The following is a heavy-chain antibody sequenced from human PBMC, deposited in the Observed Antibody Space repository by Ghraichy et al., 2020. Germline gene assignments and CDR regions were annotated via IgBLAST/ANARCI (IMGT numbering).Heavy chain of an antibody. CDR2: SSDSGRT. D-gene: IGHD2/OR15-2a*01. Sequence: SETLSLTCSVSGDSMRNKYWSWIRLPPGKRLEWIGYSSDSGRTNYNPSLKSRVTISVDTSRGQFSLRLNSVSAADTAVYYCAGGPNIYFFDYWGHGALVTVSS. J-gene: IGHJ4*03. V-gene: IGHV4-59*01. CDR1: GDSMRNKY. CDR3: AGGPNIYFFDY.